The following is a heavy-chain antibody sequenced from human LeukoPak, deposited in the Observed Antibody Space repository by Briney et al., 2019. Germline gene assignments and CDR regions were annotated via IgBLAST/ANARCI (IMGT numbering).Heavy chain of an antibody. CDR2: ISSSSSTI. CDR1: GFTFSSYS. Sequence: PGGSLRLSCAASGFTFSSYSMNWVRQAPGKGLEWVSYISSSSSTIYYADSVKGRFTISRDNAKNSLYLQMSSLRAEDTAVYYCAKPHFDSWGQGTLVTVSS. V-gene: IGHV3-48*01. CDR3: AKPHFDS. J-gene: IGHJ4*02.